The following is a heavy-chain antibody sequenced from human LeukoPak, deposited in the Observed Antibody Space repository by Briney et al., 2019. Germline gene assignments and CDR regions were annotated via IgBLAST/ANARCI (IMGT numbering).Heavy chain of an antibody. D-gene: IGHD6-13*01. CDR2: IIPIFGTA. CDR1: GGTFSSYA. V-gene: IGHV1-69*05. J-gene: IGHJ4*02. Sequence: SVKVSCKASGGTFSSYAISWVRQAPGQGLEWMGGIIPIFGTANYAQKFQGRVTITTDESTSTAYMELSSLRSGDTAVYYCARHPNYSSSWPNYFDYWGQGTLVTVSS. CDR3: ARHPNYSSSWPNYFDY.